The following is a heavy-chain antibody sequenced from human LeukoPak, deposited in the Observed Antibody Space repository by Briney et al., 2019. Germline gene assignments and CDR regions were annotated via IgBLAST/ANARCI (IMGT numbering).Heavy chain of an antibody. CDR1: GYSINSGYY. J-gene: IGHJ4*02. CDR3: ARENRESPTRGVYFDY. V-gene: IGHV4-38-2*02. D-gene: IGHD3-10*01. Sequence: SETLSLTCAVSGYSINSGYYWGWIRQPPGKGLEWIASIHHSGSTHYNPSLKSRVTISVDTSKNQFSLKLSSVTAADTAVYYCARENRESPTRGVYFDYWGQGTLVTVSS. CDR2: IHHSGST.